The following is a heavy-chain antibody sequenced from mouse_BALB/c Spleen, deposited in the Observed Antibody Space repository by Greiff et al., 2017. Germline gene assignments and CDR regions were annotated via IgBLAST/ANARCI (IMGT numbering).Heavy chain of an antibody. V-gene: IGHV5-6-5*01. CDR2: ISSGGST. CDR3: ARGVTGTWFAY. J-gene: IGHJ3*01. D-gene: IGHD4-1*01. Sequence: EVQRVESGGGLVKPGGSLKLSCAASGFTFSSYAMSWVRQTPEKRLEWVASISSGGSTYYPDSVKGRFTISRDNARNILYLQMSSLRSEDTAMYYCARGVTGTWFAYWGQGTLVTVSA. CDR1: GFTFSSYA.